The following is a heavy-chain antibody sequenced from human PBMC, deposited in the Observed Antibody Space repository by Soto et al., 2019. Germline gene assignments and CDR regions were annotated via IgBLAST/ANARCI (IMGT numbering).Heavy chain of an antibody. Sequence: LSLTCTVSGGSISSSSYYWGWIRQPPGKGLEWIGSIYYSGSTYYNPSLKSRVTISVDTSKNQFSLKLSSVTVADTAVYYCARHWDIVVVPAAIPAYFQHWGQGTLVTVSS. CDR3: ARHWDIVVVPAAIPAYFQH. CDR1: GGSISSSSYY. J-gene: IGHJ1*01. CDR2: IYYSGST. D-gene: IGHD2-2*02. V-gene: IGHV4-39*01.